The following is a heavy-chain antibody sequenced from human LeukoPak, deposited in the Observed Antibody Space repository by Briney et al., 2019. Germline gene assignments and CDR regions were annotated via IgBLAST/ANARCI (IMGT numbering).Heavy chain of an antibody. V-gene: IGHV3-30*02. D-gene: IGHD3-3*01. CDR3: AKGGYYDFWSGYSNWFDP. J-gene: IGHJ5*02. Sequence: PGGSLRLSCAASGFTFSSYGMHWVRQAPGKGLEWVAFIRYDGSNKYCADSVKGRFTISRDNSKNTLYLQMNSLRAEDTAVYYCAKGGYYDFWSGYSNWFDPWGQGTLVTVSS. CDR1: GFTFSSYG. CDR2: IRYDGSNK.